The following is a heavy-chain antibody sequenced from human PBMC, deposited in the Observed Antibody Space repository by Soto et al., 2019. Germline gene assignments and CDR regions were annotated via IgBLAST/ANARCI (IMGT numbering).Heavy chain of an antibody. V-gene: IGHV1-2*04. D-gene: IGHD2-2*01. CDR3: GRGGGDSVIGPAAPHYYYYGIDL. Sequence: QVQLVQSGAEVKKPGASVKVSCKASGYSFTGYYMHWVRQAPGQGLEWMGWINPDSGGTNYAQKFPGWGTMDRDNAIRTALQEVSKLRSDGTAVYYFGRGGGDSVIGPAAPHYYYYGIDLRGQGTTVTVSS. J-gene: IGHJ6*02. CDR2: INPDSGGT. CDR1: GYSFTGYY.